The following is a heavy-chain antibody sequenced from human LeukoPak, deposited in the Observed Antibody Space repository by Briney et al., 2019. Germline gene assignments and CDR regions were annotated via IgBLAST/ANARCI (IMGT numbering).Heavy chain of an antibody. CDR2: ISGSGGST. D-gene: IGHD3-22*01. CDR3: ARDYEGSSGYYEGFDY. V-gene: IGHV3-23*01. Sequence: GGSLRLSCAASGFTFSSYAMSWVRQAQGKGLEWVSAISGSGGSTYYADSVKGRFTISRDNSKNALYLQMNSLRAEDTAVYYCARDYEGSSGYYEGFDYWGQGTLVTVSS. CDR1: GFTFSSYA. J-gene: IGHJ4*02.